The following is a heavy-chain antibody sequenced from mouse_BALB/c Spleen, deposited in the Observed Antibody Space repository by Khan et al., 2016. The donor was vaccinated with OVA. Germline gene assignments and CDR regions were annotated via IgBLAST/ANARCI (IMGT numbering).Heavy chain of an antibody. CDR3: ARGDYYGSSSFAY. D-gene: IGHD1-1*01. Sequence: LVKTGASVKISCKASGYSFTGYYMHWVKQSHGKSLEWIGYISGYNGATSYNQKFKGKATFTVDTSSSTAYMQFNSLTSEDSAFYYCARGDYYGSSSFAYWGHGTLVTVSA. V-gene: IGHV1S34*01. CDR2: ISGYNGAT. CDR1: GYSFTGYY. J-gene: IGHJ3*01.